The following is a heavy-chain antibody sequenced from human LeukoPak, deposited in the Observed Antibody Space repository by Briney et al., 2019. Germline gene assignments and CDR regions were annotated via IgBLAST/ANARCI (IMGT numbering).Heavy chain of an antibody. J-gene: IGHJ4*02. Sequence: GGSLRLSCAASGFTFSSYSMNWVRQAPGKGLEWVSSISSSSYIYYADSVKGRFTISRDNAKDSLYLQMNSLRAEDTAVYYCAREGDIYCSGGSCHPPDYWGQGTLVTVSS. CDR1: GFTFSSYS. V-gene: IGHV3-21*01. D-gene: IGHD2-15*01. CDR3: AREGDIYCSGGSCHPPDY. CDR2: ISSSSYI.